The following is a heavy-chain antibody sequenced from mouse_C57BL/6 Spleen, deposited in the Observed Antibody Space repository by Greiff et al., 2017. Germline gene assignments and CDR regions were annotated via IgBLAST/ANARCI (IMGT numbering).Heavy chain of an antibody. CDR3: ARWVAGAMDY. D-gene: IGHD1-1*02. V-gene: IGHV1-52*01. Sequence: QVQLQQPGAELVRPGSSVKLSCKASGYTFTSYWMHWVKQRPIQGLEWIGNIDPSDSETHYNQKFKDKATLTVDKSSSTAYMQLSSLTSEDSAVYYCARWVAGAMDYWGQGTLVTVSS. J-gene: IGHJ4*01. CDR2: IDPSDSET. CDR1: GYTFTSYW.